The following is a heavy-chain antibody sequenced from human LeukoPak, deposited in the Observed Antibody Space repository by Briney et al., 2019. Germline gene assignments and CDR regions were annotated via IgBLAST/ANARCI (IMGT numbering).Heavy chain of an antibody. V-gene: IGHV3-74*01. CDR3: VRSRGYFDC. CDR2: INIDGST. J-gene: IGHJ4*02. CDR1: GFTFSSYA. Sequence: GRSLRLSCAASGFTFSSYAMHWVRQVPGKGLLWVSRINIDGSTFYADSVKGRFTISRDSAKNTLYLQMNSLRVEDTAVYYCVRSRGYFDCWGQGTLVTVSS.